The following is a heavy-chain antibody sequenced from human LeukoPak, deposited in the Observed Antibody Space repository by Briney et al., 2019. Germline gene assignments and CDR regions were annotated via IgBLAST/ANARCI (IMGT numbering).Heavy chain of an antibody. CDR2: IGSSDSTT. V-gene: IGHV3-11*04. J-gene: IGHJ6*03. CDR3: ARDGTPNYGSGWVYMDV. CDR1: GFTFSDYY. D-gene: IGHD6-19*01. Sequence: GGSLRLSCAASGFTFSDYYMSWIRQAPGKGLEWLSYIGSSDSTTHYADSVKGRFTISRDNAKNSLYLQMNSLRVEDTAVYYCARDGTPNYGSGWVYMDVWGEGTTVTISS.